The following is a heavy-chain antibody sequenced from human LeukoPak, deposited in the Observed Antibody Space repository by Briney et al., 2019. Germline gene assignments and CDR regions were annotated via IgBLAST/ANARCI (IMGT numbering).Heavy chain of an antibody. CDR2: MNPNSGNT. Sequence: ASVKVSCKASGYTFISYGITWVRQATGQGLEWMGWMNPNSGNTGYAQKFQGRVTITRNTSISTAYMELSSLRSEDTAVYYCARGPGSSGWYSGYYYYYMDVWGKGTTVTVSS. CDR3: ARGPGSSGWYSGYYYYYMDV. CDR1: GYTFISYG. V-gene: IGHV1-8*03. J-gene: IGHJ6*03. D-gene: IGHD6-19*01.